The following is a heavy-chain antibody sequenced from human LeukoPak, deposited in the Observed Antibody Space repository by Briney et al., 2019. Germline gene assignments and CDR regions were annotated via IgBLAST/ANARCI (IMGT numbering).Heavy chain of an antibody. CDR3: ARGLCGYNSDD. Sequence: ASVKVSCKASGYTFTAYYIHWVRQAPGQGLEWMGWLNPNSGGSNYAQRFQGRVTMSRDSSISTTYMELSRLRSDDTAVYFCARGLCGYNSDDWGQGTLVTVSS. CDR1: GYTFTAYY. D-gene: IGHD5-24*01. J-gene: IGHJ4*02. V-gene: IGHV1-2*02. CDR2: LNPNSGGS.